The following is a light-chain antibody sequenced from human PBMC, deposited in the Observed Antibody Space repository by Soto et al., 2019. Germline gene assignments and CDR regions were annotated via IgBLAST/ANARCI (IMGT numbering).Light chain of an antibody. Sequence: EIVMTQSPVTLSASPGERVTLSCRASQSVDINLAWYQQKPGQAPRLVIYEASTRATDIPSRFSGSGSGTDLTLTISSLRPEDSAMYFCQQYSKWPPRYSFGQGTKVDIK. CDR2: EAS. J-gene: IGKJ2*03. CDR1: QSVDIN. V-gene: IGKV3-15*01. CDR3: QQYSKWPPRYS.